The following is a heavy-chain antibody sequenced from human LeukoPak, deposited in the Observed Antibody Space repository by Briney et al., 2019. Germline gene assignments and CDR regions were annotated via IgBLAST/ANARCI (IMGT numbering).Heavy chain of an antibody. D-gene: IGHD6-13*01. V-gene: IGHV4-39*02. CDR2: IHFSGRA. Sequence: PSETLSLTCTVSGGSISSSGFYWAWIRQPPGKGLEWIGSIHFSGRAYYNPSLKSRVTISIDTSKNHFPLRLPSVTAADTAVFYCARRGWDSSRHFDYWGQGTLVTVSS. CDR3: ARRGWDSSRHFDY. CDR1: GGSISSSGFY. J-gene: IGHJ4*02.